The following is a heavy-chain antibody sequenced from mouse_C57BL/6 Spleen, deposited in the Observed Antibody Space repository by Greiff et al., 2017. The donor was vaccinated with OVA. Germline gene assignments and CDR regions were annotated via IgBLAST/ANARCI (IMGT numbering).Heavy chain of an antibody. CDR3: AIGGGYYGNSSLADY. D-gene: IGHD1-1*01. V-gene: IGHV1-74*01. Sequence: VKLQQPGAELVKPGASVKVSCKASGYTFTSYWMHWVKQRPGQGLEWIGRIHPSDSDTNYNQKFKGKATLTVDKSSSTAYMQLSSLTSEDSAVYDCAIGGGYYGNSSLADYWGQGTSVTVSS. CDR1: GYTFTSYW. J-gene: IGHJ4*01. CDR2: IHPSDSDT.